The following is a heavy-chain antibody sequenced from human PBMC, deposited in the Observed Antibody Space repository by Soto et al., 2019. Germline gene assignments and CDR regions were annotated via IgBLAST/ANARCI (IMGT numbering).Heavy chain of an antibody. J-gene: IGHJ6*02. V-gene: IGHV4-59*12. CDR2: IYYSGST. D-gene: IGHD6-25*01. CDR3: ARSQRSTATPALYYYYGMDV. CDR1: GGSISSYY. Sequence: PSETLSLTCTVSGGSISSYYWSWIRQPPGKGLEWIGYIYYSGSTNYNPSLKSRVTIPVDTSKNQFSLKLSSVTAAYPAVYYCARSQRSTATPALYYYYGMDVWGQGTTVTVSS.